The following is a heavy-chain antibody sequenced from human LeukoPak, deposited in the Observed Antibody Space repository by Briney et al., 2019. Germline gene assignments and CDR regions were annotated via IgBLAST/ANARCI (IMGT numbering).Heavy chain of an antibody. CDR3: AREDRFLPWFGEKNPLYYFDY. D-gene: IGHD3-10*01. V-gene: IGHV4-61*02. CDR2: IYTSGST. Sequence: PSQTLSLTCTVSGGSISSGSYYWSWIRQPAGKGLEWIGRIYTSGSTNYNPSLKSRVTMSVDTSKNQFSLKLSSVTAADTAVYYCAREDRFLPWFGEKNPLYYFDYWGQGTLVTVSS. J-gene: IGHJ4*02. CDR1: GGSISSGSYY.